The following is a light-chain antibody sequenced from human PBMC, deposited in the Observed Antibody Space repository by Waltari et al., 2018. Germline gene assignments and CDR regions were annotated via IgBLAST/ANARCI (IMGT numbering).Light chain of an antibody. CDR2: EAS. Sequence: EVVFTQSPAPLSLSPGERAPLSCRASQSVYNFLAWYQQKPGQAPRLLIYEASQRATGIPARFSGSGAGTDFTLTISSLEPEDAAVYYCQQRANWPPLTFGGGTKVEIK. J-gene: IGKJ4*01. CDR3: QQRANWPPLT. CDR1: QSVYNF. V-gene: IGKV3-11*01.